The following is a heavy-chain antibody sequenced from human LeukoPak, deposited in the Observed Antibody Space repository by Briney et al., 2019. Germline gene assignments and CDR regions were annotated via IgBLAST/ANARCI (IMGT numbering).Heavy chain of an antibody. V-gene: IGHV3-21*01. CDR3: ARVGYYDFWSGYIDY. CDR2: ISSSSSYI. D-gene: IGHD3-3*01. J-gene: IGHJ4*02. Sequence: GRSLRLSCAASGFTFSSYSMNWVRQAPGKGLEWVSSISSSSSYIYYADSVKGRFTISRDNAKNSLYLQMNSLRAEDTAVYYCARVGYYDFWSGYIDYWGQGTLVTVSS. CDR1: GFTFSSYS.